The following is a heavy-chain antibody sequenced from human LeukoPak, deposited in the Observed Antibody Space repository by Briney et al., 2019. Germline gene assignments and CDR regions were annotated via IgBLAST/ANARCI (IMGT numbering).Heavy chain of an antibody. V-gene: IGHV4-59*08. CDR3: AREYSSSSGRRAFDF. D-gene: IGHD6-6*01. Sequence: SETLSLTCTVSGGSISSYYWNWIRQPPGKGLEWIGYIYYSGSTNYNPSLKSRATTLVDTSKNQVSLRLSSVTAADTAVYYCAREYSSSSGRRAFDFWGQGTMVTVSS. J-gene: IGHJ3*01. CDR2: IYYSGST. CDR1: GGSISSYY.